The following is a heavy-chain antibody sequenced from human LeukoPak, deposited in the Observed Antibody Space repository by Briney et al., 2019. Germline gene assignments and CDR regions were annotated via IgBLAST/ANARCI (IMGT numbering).Heavy chain of an antibody. CDR3: AMGLYSSRYQNNDY. CDR1: GFTFSSYG. Sequence: GRSLRLSCAASGFTFSSYGMHWVRQAPGKGLEWVAVISYDGSNKYYADSVKGRFTISRDNSKNTLYLQMNSLRAEDTAVYYCAMGLYSSRYQNNDYWGQGTLVTVSS. D-gene: IGHD6-13*01. J-gene: IGHJ4*02. CDR2: ISYDGSNK. V-gene: IGHV3-30*03.